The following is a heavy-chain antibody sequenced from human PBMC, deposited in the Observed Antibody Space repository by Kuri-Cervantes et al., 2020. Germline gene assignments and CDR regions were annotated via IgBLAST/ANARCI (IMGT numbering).Heavy chain of an antibody. J-gene: IGHJ3*02. CDR1: GFSFSSYS. D-gene: IGHD2-15*01. V-gene: IGHV3-48*01. CDR2: ISSSSSTI. Sequence: GGSLRLSCAASGFSFSSYSMNWVRQAPGKGLEWVSYISSSSSTIYYADSVKGRFTISGDNAKNSLYLQMNSLRAEDTAVYYCARDYYCSGGSCYFDAFDIWGQGTMVTVSS. CDR3: ARDYYCSGGSCYFDAFDI.